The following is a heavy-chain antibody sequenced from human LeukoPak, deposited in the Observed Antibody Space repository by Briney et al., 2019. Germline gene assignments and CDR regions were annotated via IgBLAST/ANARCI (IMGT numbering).Heavy chain of an antibody. CDR1: GFTFSSYA. D-gene: IGHD1-26*01. V-gene: IGHV3-48*04. Sequence: GGSLRLSCAASGFTFSSYAMSWVRQAPGKGLEWVSYISSSGSTIYYADSVKGRFTISRDNAKNSLYLQMNSLRAEDTAVYYCASEIVGATDYWGQGTLVTVSS. CDR2: ISSSGSTI. CDR3: ASEIVGATDY. J-gene: IGHJ4*02.